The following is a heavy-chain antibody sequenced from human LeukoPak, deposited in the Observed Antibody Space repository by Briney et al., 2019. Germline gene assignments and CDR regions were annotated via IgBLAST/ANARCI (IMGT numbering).Heavy chain of an antibody. CDR1: GFTFSSFG. CDR3: VRGVGVSRFNYFDP. V-gene: IGHV3-33*01. J-gene: IGHJ5*02. D-gene: IGHD6-13*01. Sequence: PGGSLRLSCAASGFTFSSFGMHWVRQAPGKGLEWVADIWYDASNKYYADSVKGRLTLSRDNSKNTLFLQMNSLRDDDTAVYYCVRGVGVSRFNYFDPWGQGTLVIVSS. CDR2: IWYDASNK.